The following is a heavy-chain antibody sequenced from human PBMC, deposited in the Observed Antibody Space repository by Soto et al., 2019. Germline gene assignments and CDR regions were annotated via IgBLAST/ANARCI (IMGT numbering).Heavy chain of an antibody. D-gene: IGHD6-19*01. V-gene: IGHV1-3*01. CDR3: ARPTSLAGTWFDP. CDR1: GYTFTSYA. J-gene: IGHJ5*02. Sequence: GASVKVSCTASGYTFTSYAMHWVRPAPGQRLEWMGWINAGNGNTKYSQKFQGRVTITRDTSASTAYMELSSLRSEDTAVYYCARPTSLAGTWFDPWGQGTLVTVSS. CDR2: INAGNGNT.